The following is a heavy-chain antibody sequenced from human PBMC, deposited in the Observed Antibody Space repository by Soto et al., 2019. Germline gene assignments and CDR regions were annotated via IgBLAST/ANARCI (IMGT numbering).Heavy chain of an antibody. Sequence: PGESLKISCKGSGYSFTSYWIGWVRQMPGKGLEWMGIIYPGDSDTRYSPSFQGQVTISADKSISTTYLQWSSLKASDTAMYYCARHPLDIAALSPKYYFDYWGQGTLVTVSS. CDR2: IYPGDSDT. CDR3: ARHPLDIAALSPKYYFDY. J-gene: IGHJ4*02. V-gene: IGHV5-51*01. D-gene: IGHD5-12*01. CDR1: GYSFTSYW.